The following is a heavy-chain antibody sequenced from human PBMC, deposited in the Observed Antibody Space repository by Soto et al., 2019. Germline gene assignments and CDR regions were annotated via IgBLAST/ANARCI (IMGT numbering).Heavy chain of an antibody. V-gene: IGHV1-18*01. J-gene: IGHJ4*02. CDR2: TSVYSGNT. CDR1: GYTFTNYG. Sequence: QVSLVQSGAEVKKPGASVKVSCKASGYTFTNYGINWVRQAPGQGLEWMGWTSVYSGNTKYAQKSQDRVTMTTDTSANTAYMGLRRLRFADTAVYYCAGDSLRPGTVGATRGGFDYWVQGTLFTVPS. CDR3: AGDSLRPGTVGATRGGFDY. D-gene: IGHD1-26*01.